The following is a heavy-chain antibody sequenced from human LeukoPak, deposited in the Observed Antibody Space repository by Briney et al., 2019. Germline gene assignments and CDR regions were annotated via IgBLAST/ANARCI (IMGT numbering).Heavy chain of an antibody. CDR1: GFTVSNKY. V-gene: IGHV3-53*01. CDR3: ARVAFRSSSYISGIDY. D-gene: IGHD6-6*01. J-gene: IGHJ4*02. CDR2: IYSGGST. Sequence: GGSLRLSRAASGFTVSNKYMSWVRRAPGKGLEWVSVIYSGGSTYYADSVKGRFTISRDSSKNTLYLQMNSLRAEDTAVYYCARVAFRSSSYISGIDYWGQGTLVTVSS.